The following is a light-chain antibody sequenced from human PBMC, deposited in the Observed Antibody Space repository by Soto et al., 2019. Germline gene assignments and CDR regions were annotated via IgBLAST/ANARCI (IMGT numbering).Light chain of an antibody. V-gene: IGLV2-8*01. J-gene: IGLJ1*01. CDR1: SSDIGGYNF. Sequence: QSVLTQPPSASGSPGQSVTISCTGTSSDIGGYNFVSWYQQHPGKAPRLIIYEVYKRPSGVPNRFSGSKSGNTASLTVSGLQAEDEADYYCSSHGGSNNPLAFGGGTKLTVL. CDR3: SSHGGSNNPLA. CDR2: EVY.